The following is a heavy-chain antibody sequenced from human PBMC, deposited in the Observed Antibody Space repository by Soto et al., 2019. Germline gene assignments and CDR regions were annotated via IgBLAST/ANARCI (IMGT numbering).Heavy chain of an antibody. D-gene: IGHD2-8*01. CDR2: INPSGGST. Sequence: ASVKVSCKASGYTLTDYSMSWVRQAPGQGLEWMGIINPSGGSTSYAQKFQGRVTMTRDTSTSTVYMELSSLRSEDTAVCYCATQVMVYAADLGMDVWGQGTTVTVSS. J-gene: IGHJ6*02. V-gene: IGHV1-46*01. CDR1: GYTLTDYS. CDR3: ATQVMVYAADLGMDV.